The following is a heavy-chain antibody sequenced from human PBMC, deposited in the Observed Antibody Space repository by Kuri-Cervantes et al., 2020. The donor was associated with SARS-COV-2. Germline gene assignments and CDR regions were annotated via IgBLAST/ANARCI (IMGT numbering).Heavy chain of an antibody. D-gene: IGHD5-12*01. CDR1: GFTFRSSH. V-gene: IGHV3-48*01. CDR2: ISDWSLNI. J-gene: IGHJ6*03. CDR3: TRDRRRYSGDTSHFYMDV. Sequence: GGALRVSCAASGFTFRSSHMNWVRQAPGKGLEWISSISDWSLNIYYADSVKGRFNISRDNAKNSLFLQMNSLRVEDTAVYYCTRDRRRYSGDTSHFYMDVWGTGTTVTVSS.